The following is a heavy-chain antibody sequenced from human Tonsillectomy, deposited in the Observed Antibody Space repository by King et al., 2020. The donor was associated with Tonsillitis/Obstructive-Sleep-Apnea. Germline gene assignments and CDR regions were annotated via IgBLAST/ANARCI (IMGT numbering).Heavy chain of an antibody. J-gene: IGHJ4*02. CDR3: ARLSNVDFWALTFDY. D-gene: IGHD3/OR15-3a*01. CDR2: IRPRDSDS. Sequence: GQLVQSGAEMKKAGESLKISCKGSGYRFANYWIVLVRQKPGKGLEWMGVIRPRDSDSKYRPSFQGQVTVSADKSISTAYLQWSSLKVSDSATYYCARLSNVDFWALTFDYWGQGTQVTVSP. CDR1: GYRFANYW. V-gene: IGHV5-51*01.